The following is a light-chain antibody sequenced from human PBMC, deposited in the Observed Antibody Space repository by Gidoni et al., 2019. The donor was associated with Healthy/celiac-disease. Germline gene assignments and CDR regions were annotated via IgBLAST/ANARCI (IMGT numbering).Light chain of an antibody. V-gene: IGKV4-1*01. Sequence: DIVMTQSPDSLAVSLGERATFNCKSSQSVLYSSNNKNYLAWYNQRPGQPPKLLIYWASIRESGVPDRFSGSGSGTDFTLTISSLQAEDVAVYYCQQYYSIPLTFGGGTKVEIK. CDR3: QQYYSIPLT. J-gene: IGKJ4*01. CDR1: QSVLYSSNNKNY. CDR2: WAS.